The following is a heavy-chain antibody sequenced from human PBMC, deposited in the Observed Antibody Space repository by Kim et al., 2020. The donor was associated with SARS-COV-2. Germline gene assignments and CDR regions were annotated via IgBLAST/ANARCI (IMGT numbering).Heavy chain of an antibody. CDR3: ARDRRGFNPYYGMDV. D-gene: IGHD3-10*01. Sequence: ADSVKGRFTIARDTSKGTLYLQMNSLGAEDTAVYYCARDRRGFNPYYGMDVWGQGTTVIVSS. V-gene: IGHV3-23*01. J-gene: IGHJ6*02.